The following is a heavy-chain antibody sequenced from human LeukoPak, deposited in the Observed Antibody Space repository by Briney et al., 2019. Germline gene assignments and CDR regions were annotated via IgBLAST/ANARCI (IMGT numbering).Heavy chain of an antibody. V-gene: IGHV1-3*01. J-gene: IGHJ6*02. CDR2: INAGNGNT. D-gene: IGHD3-3*01. Sequence: GASVKVSCKASGGTFSSYAMHWVRQAPGQRLEWMGWINAGNGNTKYSQKFQGRATITRDTSASTAYMELSSLRSEDTAVYYCARDLSITIFGVVIKRYYYYGMDVWGQGTTVTVSS. CDR1: GGTFSSYA. CDR3: ARDLSITIFGVVIKRYYYYGMDV.